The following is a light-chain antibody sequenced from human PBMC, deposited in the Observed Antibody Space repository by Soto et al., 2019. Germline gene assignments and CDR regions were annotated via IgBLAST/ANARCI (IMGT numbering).Light chain of an antibody. J-gene: IGKJ1*01. V-gene: IGKV3-11*01. CDR2: DAS. CDR1: KGVSSY. Sequence: EIVLTQSPATLSLSPGERAPLSCRASKGVSSYLAWYQKKPAQAPRLLIYDASNRATGIPARFSGSGSGTDFTLTISILEPEDFVVYYCQQRSNWPRTFGQGTKVEIK. CDR3: QQRSNWPRT.